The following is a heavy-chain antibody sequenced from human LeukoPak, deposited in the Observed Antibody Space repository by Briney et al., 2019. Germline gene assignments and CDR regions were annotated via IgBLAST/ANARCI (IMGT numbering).Heavy chain of an antibody. J-gene: IGHJ4*02. D-gene: IGHD6-19*01. CDR1: GFTFDNYA. CDR3: AKVRGTYSSGYLFDY. CDR2: ISWNSGYI. V-gene: IGHV3-9*01. Sequence: GGSLRLSFAASGFTFDNYAVHSVRQAPGKGLEWLSIISWNSGYIGYADSVKGRFTISRDNAKKSLDLQMNSLRDEDTAFYCCAKVRGTYSSGYLFDYWGQGTLVTVSS.